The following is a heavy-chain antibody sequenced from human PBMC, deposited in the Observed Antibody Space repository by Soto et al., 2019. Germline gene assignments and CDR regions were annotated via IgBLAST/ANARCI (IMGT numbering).Heavy chain of an antibody. CDR2: IIPIFGTA. Sequence: QVQLVQSGAEVKKPGSSVKVSCKASGGTFSSYAISWVRQAPGQGLEWMGGIIPIFGTANYAQKFQGRVITAAEATTTTDYVEMSRMTSEKTAVYYWAGEEYYDDSGRPENHYYYGMDVWGQGTTVTVSS. CDR3: AGEEYYDDSGRPENHYYYGMDV. J-gene: IGHJ6*02. V-gene: IGHV1-69*12. CDR1: GGTFSSYA. D-gene: IGHD3-22*01.